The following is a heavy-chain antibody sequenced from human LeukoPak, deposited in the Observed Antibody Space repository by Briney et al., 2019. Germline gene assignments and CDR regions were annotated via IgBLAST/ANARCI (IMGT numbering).Heavy chain of an antibody. Sequence: SETLSLTCAVYGGSFSGYYWGWIRQPPGKGLEWIGSIYYSGSTYYNPSLKSRVTISVDTSKNQLSLKLSSVTAADTAVYYCVISFLVVVTLEGAFDIWGQGTMVTVSS. CDR1: GGSFSGYY. CDR2: IYYSGST. V-gene: IGHV4-39*01. J-gene: IGHJ3*02. CDR3: VISFLVVVTLEGAFDI. D-gene: IGHD3-22*01.